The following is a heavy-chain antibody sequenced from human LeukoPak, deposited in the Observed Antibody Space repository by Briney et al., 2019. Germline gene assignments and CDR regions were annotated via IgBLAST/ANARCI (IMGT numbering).Heavy chain of an antibody. J-gene: IGHJ3*02. CDR2: ISWNSGSI. V-gene: IGHV3-9*01. D-gene: IGHD1-26*01. Sequence: GGSLRLSCAASGFTFDDYAMHWVRQAPGKGLEWVSGISWNSGSIGYADSVKGRFTISRDNAKNSLYLQMNSLRAEDTALYYCAKARGLWELLGQNAFDIWGQGTMVTVSS. CDR3: AKARGLWELLGQNAFDI. CDR1: GFTFDDYA.